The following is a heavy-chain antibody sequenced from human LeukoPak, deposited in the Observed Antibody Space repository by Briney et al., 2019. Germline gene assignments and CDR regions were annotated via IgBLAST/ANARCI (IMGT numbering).Heavy chain of an antibody. Sequence: GASVKVSCKASGYIFTSYGINWVRQAPGQGLEWMGWISAYNGNTNYAQKFQGRVTMTTDTSTSTAYMELRSLRSDDTAVYYCARELAGDYGDYWGQGTLVTVSS. J-gene: IGHJ4*02. CDR1: GYIFTSYG. CDR3: ARELAGDYGDY. V-gene: IGHV1-18*01. CDR2: ISAYNGNT. D-gene: IGHD3-10*01.